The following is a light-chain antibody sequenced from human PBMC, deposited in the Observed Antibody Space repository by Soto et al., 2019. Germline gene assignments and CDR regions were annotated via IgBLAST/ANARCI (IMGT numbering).Light chain of an antibody. Sequence: EIVLTQSPGTLSLSPRERATLSCRASESIASNYLAWYQQKPGQAPRLLIYTASNRATGIPDKISGSGSGTDFTLTISRLEPEDFAVYYCQQYGSSPWTSGQGTKVEIK. CDR1: ESIASNY. J-gene: IGKJ1*01. CDR2: TAS. CDR3: QQYGSSPWT. V-gene: IGKV3-20*01.